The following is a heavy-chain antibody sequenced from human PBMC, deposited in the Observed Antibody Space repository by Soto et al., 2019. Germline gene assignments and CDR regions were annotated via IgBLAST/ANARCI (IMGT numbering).Heavy chain of an antibody. CDR1: GYTFTGYY. CDR3: ARGIVVVKAANRDWFDT. J-gene: IGHJ5*02. D-gene: IGHD2-2*01. V-gene: IGHV1-2*02. Sequence: GASVKVSCKASGYTFTGYYMHWVRQAPGQGLEWMGWINPNSGGTNYAQKFQGRVTMTRDTSISTAYMELSRLRSDDTAVYYCARGIVVVKAANRDWFDTWGQGTLVTVSS. CDR2: INPNSGGT.